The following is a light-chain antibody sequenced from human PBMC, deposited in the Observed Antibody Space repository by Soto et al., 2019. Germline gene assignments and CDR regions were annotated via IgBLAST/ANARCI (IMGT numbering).Light chain of an antibody. V-gene: IGLV2-23*02. J-gene: IGLJ2*01. Sequence: QSVLTQPASVSGSPGQSITISCTGTSSDVGSYDLVSWYQQHPGKAPKLMIYEVSKRPSGVSHRFSASKSGNTASLTISGLQGEDEADYFCCSYAGSSTVVFGGGTKLTVL. CDR2: EVS. CDR1: SSDVGSYDL. CDR3: CSYAGSSTVV.